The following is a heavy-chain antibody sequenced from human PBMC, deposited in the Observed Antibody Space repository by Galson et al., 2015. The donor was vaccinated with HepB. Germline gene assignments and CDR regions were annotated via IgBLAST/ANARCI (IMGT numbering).Heavy chain of an antibody. CDR2: IDTSGNHK. Sequence: LRLSCAGSGVSFTSHGFNWVRQAPGKGLEWVSSIDTSGNHKFYADSVRGRFSISRGNSKTSVLLEMNSLRADDTAIYYCATDGGVYRRPARPEYFHQWGQGTLVTVSS. D-gene: IGHD3-16*01. J-gene: IGHJ1*01. CDR1: GVSFTSHG. V-gene: IGHV3-21*04. CDR3: ATDGGVYRRPARPEYFHQ.